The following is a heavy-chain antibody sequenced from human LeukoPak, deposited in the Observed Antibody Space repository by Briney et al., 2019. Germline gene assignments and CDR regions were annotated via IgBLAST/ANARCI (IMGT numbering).Heavy chain of an antibody. D-gene: IGHD3-10*01. CDR1: GFTFSSYG. CDR2: ISGSGINI. V-gene: IGHV3-23*01. J-gene: IGHJ4*02. Sequence: GGSLRLSCAASGFTFSSYGMHWVRQAPGQGLEWVSAISGSGINIYYADSVKGRFTISRDNSKNTVYLQMNSLRAEDTAVYYCANGLVRGVVTGYWGQGTLVTVSS. CDR3: ANGLVRGVVTGY.